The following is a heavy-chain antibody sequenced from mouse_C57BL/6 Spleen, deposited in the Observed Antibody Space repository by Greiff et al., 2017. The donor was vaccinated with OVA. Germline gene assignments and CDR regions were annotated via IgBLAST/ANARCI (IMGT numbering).Heavy chain of an antibody. CDR1: GFTFSSYA. J-gene: IGHJ4*01. CDR2: ISDGGSYT. Sequence: EVKVEESGGGLVKPGGSLKLSCAASGFTFSSYAMSWVRQTPEKRLEWVATISDGGSYTYYPDNVKGRFTISRDKAKNNLYLQMSHLKSEDTAMYYCARVPGAMDYWGQGTSVTVSS. CDR3: ARVPGAMDY. V-gene: IGHV5-4*03. D-gene: IGHD5-1*01.